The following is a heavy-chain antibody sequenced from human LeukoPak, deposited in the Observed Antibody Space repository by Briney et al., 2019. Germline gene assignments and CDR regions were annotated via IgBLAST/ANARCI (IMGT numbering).Heavy chain of an antibody. Sequence: GGSLRLSCAVSGFTFSTYGMHWVRQVPGKGLEWVAVISYDGSNKYYADSVKGRFTISRDNSKNTLYLQMNSLRAEDTAVYYCPKDQGGGYCSTTSCYYYGMDVWGQGTTVTVSS. CDR1: GFTFSTYG. V-gene: IGHV3-30*18. J-gene: IGHJ6*02. D-gene: IGHD2-2*01. CDR2: ISYDGSNK. CDR3: PKDQGGGYCSTTSCYYYGMDV.